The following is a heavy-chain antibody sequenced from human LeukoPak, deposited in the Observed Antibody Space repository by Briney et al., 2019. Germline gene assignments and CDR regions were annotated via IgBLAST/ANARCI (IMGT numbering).Heavy chain of an antibody. V-gene: IGHV3-64*01. Sequence: GGSLRLSCGASGFTSTSHDMLWVRQAPGKGLEYVSGISGTGGSTYYANSVKGRFIISRDNSKNTLYLQMGSLRAKDMAVYYCTRGLPGGLDSWGQGTLVTVSS. CDR1: GFTSTSHD. CDR3: TRGLPGGLDS. D-gene: IGHD3-10*01. CDR2: ISGTGGST. J-gene: IGHJ4*02.